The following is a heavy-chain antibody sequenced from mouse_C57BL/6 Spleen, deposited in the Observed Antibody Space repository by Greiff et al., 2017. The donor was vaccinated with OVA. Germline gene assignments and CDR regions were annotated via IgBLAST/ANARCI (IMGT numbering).Heavy chain of an antibody. CDR2: INPYNGGT. CDR1: GYTFTDYY. CDR3: ARSPLLPGYFDY. Sequence: VQLQQSGPVLVKPGASVKMSCKASGYTFTDYYMNWVKQSHGKSLEWIGVINPYNGGTSYNQKFKGKATLTVDKSSSTAYMELNSLTSEDSAVYYCARSPLLPGYFDYWGQGTTLTVSS. J-gene: IGHJ2*01. V-gene: IGHV1-19*01. D-gene: IGHD1-1*01.